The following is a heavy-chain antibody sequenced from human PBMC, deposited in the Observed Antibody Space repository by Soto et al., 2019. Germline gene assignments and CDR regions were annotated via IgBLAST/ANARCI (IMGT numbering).Heavy chain of an antibody. CDR3: ARTQHDFWSGYSSEYFQH. V-gene: IGHV4-31*03. CDR2: IDYSGST. CDR1: GGSISSGGYY. J-gene: IGHJ1*01. D-gene: IGHD3-3*01. Sequence: TLSLTCTVSGGSISSGGYYWSWIRQHPGKGLEWIWYIDYSGSTYYNPSLKSRVTISVDTSKNQFSLKLSSVTAADTAVYYGARTQHDFWSGYSSEYFQHWGQGTLVTVSS.